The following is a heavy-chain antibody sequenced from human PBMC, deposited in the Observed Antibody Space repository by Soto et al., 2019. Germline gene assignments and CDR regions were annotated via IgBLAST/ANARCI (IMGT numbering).Heavy chain of an antibody. CDR3: APRAVVVPAVRGGYYGMDV. V-gene: IGHV4-34*01. J-gene: IGHJ6*02. CDR2: INHSGST. CDR1: GGSFSGYY. Sequence: SETLSLTCAVYGGSFSGYYWSWMRQPPGKGLEWIGEINHSGSTNYNPSLKSRVTISVDTSKNQFSLKLSSVTAADTAVYYCAPRAVVVPAVRGGYYGMDVWGQGTTVTVSS. D-gene: IGHD2-2*01.